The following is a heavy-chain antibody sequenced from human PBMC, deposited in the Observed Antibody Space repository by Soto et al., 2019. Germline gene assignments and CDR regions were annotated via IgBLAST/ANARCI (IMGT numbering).Heavy chain of an antibody. CDR1: GYTFTSYG. CDR3: ASSMGYYDSSGYYYDGHFDY. D-gene: IGHD3-22*01. CDR2: ISAYNGNT. V-gene: IGHV1-18*01. J-gene: IGHJ4*02. Sequence: QVQLVQSGAEVKKPGASVKVSCKASGYTFTSYGISWVRQAPGQGLEWMGWISAYNGNTNYAQKLNGRVTMTTDTSTSTAYMELRSLRSDDTAVYYWASSMGYYDSSGYYYDGHFDYWGQGTLVTVSS.